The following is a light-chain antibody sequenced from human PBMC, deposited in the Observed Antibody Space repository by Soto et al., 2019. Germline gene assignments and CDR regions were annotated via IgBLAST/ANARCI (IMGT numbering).Light chain of an antibody. Sequence: DIVMTQSPDSLAVSLGGRATINCESSQSILYSSNNQNCLAWYQQKPGQPPKLLIYWASTQESGVPDRFSGSGSVTDFTLTISSLQAEDVAVYYCQQYCATPWTFGQGTKVEIK. CDR2: WAS. J-gene: IGKJ1*01. V-gene: IGKV4-1*01. CDR3: QQYCATPWT. CDR1: QSILYSSNNQNC.